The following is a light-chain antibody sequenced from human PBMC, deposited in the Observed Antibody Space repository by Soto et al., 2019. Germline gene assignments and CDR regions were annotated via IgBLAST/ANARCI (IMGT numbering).Light chain of an antibody. V-gene: IGLV2-14*03. CDR1: RTDVDGYVY. CDR2: DVY. CDR3: TSYTSRTPSYV. J-gene: IGLJ1*01. Sequence: QSALTQPASVSGSPGQSIAISCTGVRTDVDGYVYVSWYQQHPGQAPQLIIYDVYNRPSGVSHRFSGSKSGDTAPLTISGLQAEDEADYYCTSYTSRTPSYVLGSGTNVTVL.